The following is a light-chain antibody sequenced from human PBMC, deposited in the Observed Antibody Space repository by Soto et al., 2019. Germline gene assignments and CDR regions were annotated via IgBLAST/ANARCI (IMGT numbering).Light chain of an antibody. V-gene: IGLV2-23*01. CDR1: SSDVGSYNL. CDR2: EGS. J-gene: IGLJ2*01. CDR3: CSYAGSQV. Sequence: QSVLTQPASVSGSPGQSITISCTGTSSDVGSYNLVSWYQQHPGKAPKLMIYEGSKRPSGVSNRFSGSKSGNPASLTISGLQAEDEADYYCCSYAGSQVFGGGTQLTV.